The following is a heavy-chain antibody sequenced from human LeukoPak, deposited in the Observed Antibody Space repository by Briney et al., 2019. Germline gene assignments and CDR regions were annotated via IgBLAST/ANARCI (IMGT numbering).Heavy chain of an antibody. CDR3: ARHASYYYDSSGYYWVRLYYFDY. Sequence: SQTLSLTCTVSGGSINSGSYYWSWIRQPAGKGLEWIGRIYTSGSTYYNPSLKSRVTISVDTSKNQFSLKLSSVTAADTAVYYCARHASYYYDSSGYYWVRLYYFDYWGQGTLVTVSS. V-gene: IGHV4-61*02. CDR2: IYTSGST. D-gene: IGHD3-22*01. CDR1: GGSINSGSYY. J-gene: IGHJ4*02.